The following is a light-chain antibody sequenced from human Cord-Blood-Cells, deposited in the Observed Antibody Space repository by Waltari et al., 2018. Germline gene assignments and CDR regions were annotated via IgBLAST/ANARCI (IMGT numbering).Light chain of an antibody. CDR1: SSDVGGYNY. V-gene: IGLV2-14*01. CDR2: DVS. J-gene: IGLJ3*02. CDR3: SSYTSSSTWV. Sequence: QSALTQPASVSGSPGRSITISCTGTSSDVGGYNYVSWYQQHPGKAPKLIIYDVSKRPSGVSNRFSGSKSGNTASLTISGLQAEDEADYYCSSYTSSSTWVFGGGTKLTVL.